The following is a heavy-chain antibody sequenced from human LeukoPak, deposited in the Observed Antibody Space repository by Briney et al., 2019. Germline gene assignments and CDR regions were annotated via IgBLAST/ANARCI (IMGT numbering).Heavy chain of an antibody. D-gene: IGHD3-16*01. CDR2: IDTSGIT. V-gene: IGHV4-4*07. J-gene: IGHJ4*02. CDR1: GGSISIYY. CDR3: ARVGDYALKD. Sequence: SETLSLTCTVSGGSISIYYWSWIRQPAGKRLEWIGRIDTSGITNYNPSLKSRLTMSVDTTKNQFSLKLSSVTAADTAVYYCARVGDYALKDWGQGTLVTVSS.